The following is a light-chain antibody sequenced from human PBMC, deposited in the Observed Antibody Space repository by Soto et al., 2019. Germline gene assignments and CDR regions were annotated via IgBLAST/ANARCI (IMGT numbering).Light chain of an antibody. J-gene: IGKJ5*01. CDR2: GAS. CDR3: QQYFTSPIT. CDR1: ESGNSR. Sequence: EIVLTQSPGTLALSPGERATLSCRASESGNSRLAWYQHKSFLAARLLISGASNRASCNPVRFSAWVSGTDFTLTISRVDPADFAFYYGQQYFTSPITFGQGTGLQIK. V-gene: IGKV3-20*01.